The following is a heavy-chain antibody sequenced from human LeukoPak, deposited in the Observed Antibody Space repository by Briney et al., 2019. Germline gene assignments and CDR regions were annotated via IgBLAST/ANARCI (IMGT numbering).Heavy chain of an antibody. Sequence: PSETLSLTCAVYGGSFSGYYWSWVRQAPGRGLEWVSAISGSGLSTYYADSVKGRFTISRDNSKNTLYLQMNSLRAEDTAVYYCTSSGWYSSPGYFDYWGQGTLVTVSS. CDR1: GGSFSGYY. CDR2: ISGSGLST. CDR3: TSSGWYSSPGYFDY. J-gene: IGHJ4*02. V-gene: IGHV3-23*01. D-gene: IGHD6-19*01.